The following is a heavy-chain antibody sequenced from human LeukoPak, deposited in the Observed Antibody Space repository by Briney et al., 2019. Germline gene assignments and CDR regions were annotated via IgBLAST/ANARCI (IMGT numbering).Heavy chain of an antibody. J-gene: IGHJ4*02. CDR1: GGSISGSY. V-gene: IGHV4-59*12. CDR2: IFYSGST. D-gene: IGHD3-10*01. CDR3: ARGSITMPAAPFDY. Sequence: SGTLSLTCTVSGGSISGSYWSWLRQPPGKGLEYIGYIFYSGSTNYNPSLKSRVTMSLDTFKTEFSLRLTAVTAADTAVYYCARGSITMPAAPFDYWGQGTLVTVSS.